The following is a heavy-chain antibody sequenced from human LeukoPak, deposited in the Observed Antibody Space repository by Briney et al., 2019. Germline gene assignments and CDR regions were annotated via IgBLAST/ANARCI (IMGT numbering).Heavy chain of an antibody. CDR3: ARVSPNSSGWYYFDY. Sequence: SEALSLTCTVSGGSISSYYWSWIRQPAGKGLEWIGHIYTSGSTNYNPSLKSRVTMSVDTSKNQFSLKLSSVTAADTAVYYCARVSPNSSGWYYFDYWGQGTLVTVSS. CDR2: IYTSGST. CDR1: GGSISSYY. J-gene: IGHJ4*02. D-gene: IGHD6-19*01. V-gene: IGHV4-4*07.